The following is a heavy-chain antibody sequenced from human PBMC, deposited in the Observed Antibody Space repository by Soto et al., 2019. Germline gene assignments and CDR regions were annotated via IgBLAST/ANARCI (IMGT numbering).Heavy chain of an antibody. Sequence: SETLSLTCAVYGGSVNGYYWNWIRQPPGKGLEWIGYIYYSGSTNYNPSLKSRVTISVDTSKNQFSLKLSSVTAADTAVYYCARLRYCTNGVCYTPTHYFDYWGHGTLVTVSS. CDR2: IYYSGST. CDR1: GGSVNGYY. D-gene: IGHD2-8*01. V-gene: IGHV4-59*02. J-gene: IGHJ4*01. CDR3: ARLRYCTNGVCYTPTHYFDY.